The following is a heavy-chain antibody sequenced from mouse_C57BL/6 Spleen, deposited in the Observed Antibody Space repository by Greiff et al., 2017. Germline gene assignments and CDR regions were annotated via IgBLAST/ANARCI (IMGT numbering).Heavy chain of an antibody. J-gene: IGHJ2*01. CDR3: TRATGTGFDY. CDR1: GYTFTDYE. CDR2: IDPETGGT. D-gene: IGHD4-1*01. V-gene: IGHV1-15*01. Sequence: QVQLQQSGAELVRPGASVTLSCKASGYTFTDYEMHWVKQTPVHGLEWIGAIDPETGGTAYNQKFKGKAILTAAKSSSTAYMELRSLTSEDSAVYYCTRATGTGFDYWGQGTTLTVSS.